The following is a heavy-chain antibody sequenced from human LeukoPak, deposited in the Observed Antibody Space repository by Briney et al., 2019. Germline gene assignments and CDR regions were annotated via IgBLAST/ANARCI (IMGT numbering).Heavy chain of an antibody. Sequence: GGSLRLSCAASGFTFSDYYMSWVRQAPGKGLEWVSYISSSGSTIYYADSVKGRFTISRDNAKNSLYLQMNSLRAEDTAVYYCASLSLFYGFDPWGQGTLVTVSP. CDR3: ASLSLFYGFDP. J-gene: IGHJ5*02. D-gene: IGHD5/OR15-5a*01. CDR1: GFTFSDYY. V-gene: IGHV3-11*04. CDR2: ISSSGSTI.